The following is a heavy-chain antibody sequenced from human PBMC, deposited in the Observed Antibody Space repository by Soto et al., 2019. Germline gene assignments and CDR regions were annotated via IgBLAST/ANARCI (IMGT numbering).Heavy chain of an antibody. CDR1: GFTFSNFA. D-gene: IGHD3-10*01. V-gene: IGHV3-23*01. CDR2: ISGSGDSV. Sequence: EVQLLESGGGLVQPGGSLRISCAASGFTFSNFAMSWVRQAPGKGLEWVSAISGSGDSVYDADSVKGRFTISRDNSENTLYLQMQSLRAGDTATYYCVKDLHGPGTWGPGTLVTVSS. CDR3: VKDLHGPGT. J-gene: IGHJ4*02.